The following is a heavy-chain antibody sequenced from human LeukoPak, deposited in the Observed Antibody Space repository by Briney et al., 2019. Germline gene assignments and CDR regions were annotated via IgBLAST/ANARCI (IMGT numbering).Heavy chain of an antibody. CDR2: IDNDGHGI. D-gene: IGHD3-3*01. V-gene: IGHV3-74*01. CDR3: AAGGGWDPSFGVVTHIDA. Sequence: GGSLRLSCAASGFTFSGYWMHWVRQGPEKGLELVSRIDNDGHGIIYADSVKGRFTTSRDNVKNTLYLQMNSLRVEDTAVYYCAAGGGWDPSFGVVTHIDAWGKGTTVVVS. J-gene: IGHJ6*03. CDR1: GFTFSGYW.